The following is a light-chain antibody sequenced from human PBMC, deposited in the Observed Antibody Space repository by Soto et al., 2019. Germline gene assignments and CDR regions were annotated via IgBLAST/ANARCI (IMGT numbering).Light chain of an antibody. CDR3: QQFNTSPWT. CDR2: KSS. CDR1: QSVSIW. J-gene: IGKJ1*01. V-gene: IGKV1-5*03. Sequence: DIQMTQSPSTLSASEGDRVTISCRASQSVSIWLAWYQQKPGRAPKLLIYKSSILESGVPSRFSGSGSGTEFTLTINSLQPDDFATYSCQQFNTSPWTFGQGTKVDIK.